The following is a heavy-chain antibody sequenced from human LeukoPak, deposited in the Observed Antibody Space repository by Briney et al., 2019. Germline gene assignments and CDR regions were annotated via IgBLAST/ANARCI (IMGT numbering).Heavy chain of an antibody. V-gene: IGHV3-7*01. CDR2: INQDGSEK. D-gene: IGHD6-13*01. CDR1: GFTFSSYG. CDR3: ARGTSMPAATNRVVDY. J-gene: IGHJ4*02. Sequence: GRSLRLSCAASGFTFSSYGMHWVRQAPGKGLEWVANINQDGSEKHCVDSVKGRFTTSRDNAKNSLYLQMNSLSADDTAIYYCARGTSMPAATNRVVDYWGQGTLVTVSS.